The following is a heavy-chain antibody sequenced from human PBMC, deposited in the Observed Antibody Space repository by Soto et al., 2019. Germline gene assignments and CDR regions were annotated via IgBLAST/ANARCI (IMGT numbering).Heavy chain of an antibody. V-gene: IGHV3-30*18. CDR1: GITLSRYG. CDR2: ISYDGSND. J-gene: IGHJ6*02. CDR3: AKERSSWFSGGPRYYKGLAV. Sequence: QAQLVESGGGVGQPGRSLRLSCEASGITLSRYGFHWVRQAPGTGLDWVALISYDGSNDDYADSVKGRFTIARDNTKNILYLQMNSLRVEDTAVYYCAKERSSWFSGGPRYYKGLAVWGQGTTVTVSS. D-gene: IGHD6-13*01.